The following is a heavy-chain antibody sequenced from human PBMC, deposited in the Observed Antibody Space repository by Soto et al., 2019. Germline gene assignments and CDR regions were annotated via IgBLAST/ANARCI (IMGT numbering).Heavy chain of an antibody. V-gene: IGHV4-39*01. Sequence: QLQLQESGPGLVKPSETLSLTCTVSGGSISSSSYYWGWIRQPPGKGLGWIGSIYYSGSTYYNPCLKRRVTIAVDTSKNQFSLKLSSVTAADTAVYYCARHRMQGIGFGEPYPAYYFGYWGQGALVTVSS. D-gene: IGHD3-10*01. CDR2: IYYSGST. CDR1: GGSISSSSYY. CDR3: ARHRMQGIGFGEPYPAYYFGY. J-gene: IGHJ4*02.